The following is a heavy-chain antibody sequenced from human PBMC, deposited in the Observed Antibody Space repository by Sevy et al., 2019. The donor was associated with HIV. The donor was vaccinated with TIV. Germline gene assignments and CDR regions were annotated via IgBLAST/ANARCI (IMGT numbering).Heavy chain of an antibody. D-gene: IGHD6-19*01. CDR3: AGGGRIEVSGRVGYLEF. CDR1: GFTFSSYG. J-gene: IGHJ4*02. V-gene: IGHV3-33*01. CDR2: TWYDGSNK. Sequence: RLSCAASGFTFSSYGMHWVRQAPGKGLEWVAVTWYDGSNKYYEDSVKGRFTISRDNSKNTLYLQMNSLGAEDTAGYYCAGGGRIEVSGRVGYLEFWGQGILVTVSS.